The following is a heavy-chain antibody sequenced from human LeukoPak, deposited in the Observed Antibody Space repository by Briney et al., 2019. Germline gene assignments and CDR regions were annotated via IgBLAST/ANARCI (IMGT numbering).Heavy chain of an antibody. CDR3: ARVHPPRLSIAARQEIDY. D-gene: IGHD6-6*01. CDR2: IYYSGST. CDR1: GGSISSGDYY. Sequence: SETLSLTCTVSGGSISSGDYYWSWIRQPPGKGLEWIGYIYYSGSTYYNPSLKSRVTISVDTSKNQFSLKLSSVTAADTAVYYCARVHPPRLSIAARQEIDYWGQGTLVTVSS. V-gene: IGHV4-30-4*08. J-gene: IGHJ4*02.